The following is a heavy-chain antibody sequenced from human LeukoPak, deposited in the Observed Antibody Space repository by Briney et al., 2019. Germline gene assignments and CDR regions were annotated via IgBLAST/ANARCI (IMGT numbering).Heavy chain of an antibody. J-gene: IGHJ4*02. CDR3: ARGRPLGPLPSTTGNSFDY. V-gene: IGHV4-34*01. Sequence: SETLSLTCAVYGGSFSGYYWSWIRQPPGKGLEWIGEINHSGSTNYNPSLKSRVTISVDTSKNQFSLKLSSVTAADTAVYYCARGRPLGPLPSTTGNSFDYWGQGTLVTVSS. CDR2: INHSGST. D-gene: IGHD4-11*01. CDR1: GGSFSGYY.